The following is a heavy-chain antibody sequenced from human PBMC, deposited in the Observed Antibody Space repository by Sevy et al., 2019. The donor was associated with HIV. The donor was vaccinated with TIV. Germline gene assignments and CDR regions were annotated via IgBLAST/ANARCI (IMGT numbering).Heavy chain of an antibody. CDR2: IYSGGSP. CDR1: GFSVSSSY. Sequence: GGSLRLSCAASGFSVSSSYMSWVRQAPGKGLECVSVIYSGGSPYYAASVEGRFTISRDTSKNTLFLQMNSLRAEDTAVYYCAKDRGYSGYATYFDFWGQGTLVTVSS. J-gene: IGHJ4*02. D-gene: IGHD5-12*01. V-gene: IGHV3-53*01. CDR3: AKDRGYSGYATYFDF.